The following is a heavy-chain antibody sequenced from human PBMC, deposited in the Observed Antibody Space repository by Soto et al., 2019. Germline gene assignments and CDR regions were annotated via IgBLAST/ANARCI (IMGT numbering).Heavy chain of an antibody. CDR2: IYYSGST. CDR3: ARRYGPGFDY. J-gene: IGHJ4*02. V-gene: IGHV4-31*03. Sequence: SETLSLTCTVSGGSISSGGYYWSWIRQHPGKGLEWIGYIYYSGSTYYNPSLKSRVTISVGTSKNHFSLKLSSVTAADTAVYYCARRYGPGFDYWGQGTLVTVSS. D-gene: IGHD4-17*01. CDR1: GGSISSGGYY.